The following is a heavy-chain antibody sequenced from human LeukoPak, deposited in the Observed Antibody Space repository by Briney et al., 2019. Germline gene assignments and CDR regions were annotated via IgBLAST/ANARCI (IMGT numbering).Heavy chain of an antibody. D-gene: IGHD3-22*01. J-gene: IGHJ4*02. CDR1: GYTFTGYY. CDR2: INPNSGGT. CDR3: ARAYYYGSSGSLHY. Sequence: GASVKVSCKASGYTFTGYYMHWVRQAPGQGLEWMGWINPNSGGTNYAQKFQGRVTMTRDTSISTAYMELSRLRSDDTAVYYCARAYYYGSSGSLHYWGQGTLVTVSS. V-gene: IGHV1-2*02.